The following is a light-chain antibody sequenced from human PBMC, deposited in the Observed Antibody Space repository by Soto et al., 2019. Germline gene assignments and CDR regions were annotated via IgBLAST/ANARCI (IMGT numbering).Light chain of an antibody. V-gene: IGKV3-15*01. J-gene: IGKJ1*01. Sequence: EIVMTQSPATLSVSPGERVTLSCRASHTVTSNLAWYQHKPGQAPRLLIYGAFTRATGVPARFSGSGSGTEFTHTISSLQSEDVAVYYCQEYSDWWTFGQGTKVEVE. CDR3: QEYSDWWT. CDR2: GAF. CDR1: HTVTSN.